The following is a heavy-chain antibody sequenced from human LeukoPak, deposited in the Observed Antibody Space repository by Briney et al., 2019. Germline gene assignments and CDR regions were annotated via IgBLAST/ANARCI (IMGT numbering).Heavy chain of an antibody. CDR3: ARVFIAAAARGGFDP. Sequence: ASVKVSCKASGYTFTSYYMHWVRQAPGQGLEWMGIIDPSGGSTSYAQKFQGRVTMTRDTSTSTVYMELSSLRSEDTAVYYCARVFIAAAARGGFDPWGQGTLVTVSS. CDR2: IDPSGGST. D-gene: IGHD6-13*01. V-gene: IGHV1-46*01. J-gene: IGHJ5*02. CDR1: GYTFTSYY.